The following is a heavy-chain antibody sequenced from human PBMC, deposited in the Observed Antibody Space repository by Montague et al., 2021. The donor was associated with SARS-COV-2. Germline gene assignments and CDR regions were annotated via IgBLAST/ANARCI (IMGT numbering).Heavy chain of an antibody. CDR3: ARRAQWQLSWFFDL. CDR2: INSSGKT. J-gene: IGHJ2*01. Sequence: SETLSLTCTVSGGSISSGTYYWGWVRQPPGKGLEWIGTINSSGKTYYNPSLKSRVTISVDTSKNQFSLKVTSVTAADTAVYYCARRAQWQLSWFFDLWGRGTLVTVSS. V-gene: IGHV4-39*01. CDR1: GGSISSGTYY. D-gene: IGHD6-19*01.